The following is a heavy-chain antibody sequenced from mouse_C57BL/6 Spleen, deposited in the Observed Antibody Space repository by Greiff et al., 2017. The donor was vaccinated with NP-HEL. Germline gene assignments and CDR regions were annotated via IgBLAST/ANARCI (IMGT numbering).Heavy chain of an antibody. Sequence: QVQLQQSGAELVRPGASVEMSCKASGYTFTSYNMHWVKQTPRQGLEWIGAIYPGNGDTSYNPKFKGKATLTVDRSSSTAYMQLSSLTSEDSAVYFCARDYHYDYGRDFDYWGQGTTLTVSS. V-gene: IGHV1-12*01. CDR1: GYTFTSYN. CDR3: ARDYHYDYGRDFDY. J-gene: IGHJ2*01. CDR2: IYPGNGDT. D-gene: IGHD2-4*01.